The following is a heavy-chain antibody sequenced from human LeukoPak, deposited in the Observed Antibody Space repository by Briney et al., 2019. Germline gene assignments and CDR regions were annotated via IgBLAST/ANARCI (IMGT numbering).Heavy chain of an antibody. CDR1: GFTFSSYG. CDR3: AKAQDRRAVAGTVDY. Sequence: GRSLRLSCAASGFTFSSYGMHWVRQAPGKVLEWVAVISYDGSNKYYADSVKGRFTISRDNSKNTLYLQMNSLRAEDTAVYYCAKAQDRRAVAGTVDYWGQGTLVTVSS. V-gene: IGHV3-30*18. D-gene: IGHD6-19*01. J-gene: IGHJ4*02. CDR2: ISYDGSNK.